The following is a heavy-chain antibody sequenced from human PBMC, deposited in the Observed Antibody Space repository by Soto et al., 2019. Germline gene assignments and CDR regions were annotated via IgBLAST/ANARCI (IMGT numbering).Heavy chain of an antibody. V-gene: IGHV1-8*01. CDR1: GYTFTSYD. CDR3: ARGRGQGDAFDI. J-gene: IGHJ3*02. Sequence: QVQLVQSGAEVKKPGASVKVSCKASGYTFTSYDINWVRQATGQGLEWMGWMNPNSGNTGYAQKFQGRVTMTRNTSLSTAYMELSRLGSEDPAVDYCARGRGQGDAFDIWGQGTIVTVSS. CDR2: MNPNSGNT.